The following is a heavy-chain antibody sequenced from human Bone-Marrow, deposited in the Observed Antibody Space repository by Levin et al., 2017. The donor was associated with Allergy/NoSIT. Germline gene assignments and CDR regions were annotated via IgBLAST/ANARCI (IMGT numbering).Heavy chain of an antibody. CDR3: TRRARITIFGVVINDAFDI. J-gene: IGHJ3*02. CDR1: GFTFGDYA. D-gene: IGHD3-3*01. V-gene: IGHV3-49*04. Sequence: GGSLRLSCTASGFTFGDYAMSWVRQAPGKGLEWVGFIRSKAYGGTTEYAASVKGRFTISRDDSKSIAYLQMNSLKTEDTAVYYCTRRARITIFGVVINDAFDIWGQGTMVTVSS. CDR2: IRSKAYGGTT.